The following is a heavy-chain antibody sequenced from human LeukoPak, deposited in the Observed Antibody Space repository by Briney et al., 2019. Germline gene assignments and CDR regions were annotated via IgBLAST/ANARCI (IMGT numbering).Heavy chain of an antibody. J-gene: IGHJ4*02. D-gene: IGHD3-3*01. CDR1: GFTFSSDW. V-gene: IGHV3-7*01. Sequence: GRCLRLSSAASGFTFSSDWVSWVGQAPGQGLEWVANIKQDGSEKYYVDSVKGRFTISRDNAKNSLYLQMSSLRAEDTAVYYCARDNFWSGYSDYWGQGTLVTVSS. CDR3: ARDNFWSGYSDY. CDR2: IKQDGSEK.